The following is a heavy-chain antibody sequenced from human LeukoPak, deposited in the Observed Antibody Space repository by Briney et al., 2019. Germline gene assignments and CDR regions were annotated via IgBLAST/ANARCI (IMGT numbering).Heavy chain of an antibody. J-gene: IGHJ4*02. D-gene: IGHD2-15*01. CDR2: INPNSGGT. CDR1: GYTFTSYD. V-gene: IGHV1-2*02. CDR3: APSGFIDLLSPSYFDY. Sequence: ASVKVSCKASGYTFTSYDINWVRQATGQGLEWMGWINPNSGGTNYAQKFQGRVTMTRDTSISTAYMELSRLRSDDTAVYYCAPSGFIDLLSPSYFDYWGQGTLVTVSS.